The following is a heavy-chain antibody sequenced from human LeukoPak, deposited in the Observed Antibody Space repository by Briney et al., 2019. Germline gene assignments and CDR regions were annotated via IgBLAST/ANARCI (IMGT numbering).Heavy chain of an antibody. CDR1: GFTFSSYS. J-gene: IGHJ5*02. CDR3: ARVNLAAAGLLFDL. Sequence: GGSLRLSCAASGFTFSSYSMNWVRQAPGKGLEWVSSISSSSSYIYYADSVKGRFTISRDNAKNSLYLQMNSLRAEDTAVYYCARVNLAAAGLLFDLWGQGTLVTVSS. V-gene: IGHV3-21*01. D-gene: IGHD6-13*01. CDR2: ISSSSSYI.